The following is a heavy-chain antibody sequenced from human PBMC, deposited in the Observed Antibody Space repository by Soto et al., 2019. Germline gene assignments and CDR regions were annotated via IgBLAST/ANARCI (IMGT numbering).Heavy chain of an antibody. CDR1: GGSFSGYY. CDR2: IYYSGRT. CDR3: ARQRRYSTQDFEY. J-gene: IGHJ4*02. D-gene: IGHD6-13*01. V-gene: IGHV4-34*01. Sequence: SETLSLTCAVYGGSFSGYYWSCIRQRPGKGLEWTGSIYYSGRTYYNPSLKSRVTISVDTSKNQFSLKLGSVTAADTAVYYCARQRRYSTQDFEYWGQETMLTLSS.